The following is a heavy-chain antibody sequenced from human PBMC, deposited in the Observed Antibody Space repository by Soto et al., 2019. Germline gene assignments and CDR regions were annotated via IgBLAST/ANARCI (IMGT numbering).Heavy chain of an antibody. CDR3: AHRQAQGIGLAGTFDS. CDR2: IYWDDDK. Sequence: QITLKESGPTLVKPTQTLTLTCTFSGFSFSTTGVGVGWIRQPPGKALEWLALIYWDDDKRYSPSLKSRLTTPQDTSKNQVVLTMTNMDPVDTATYYCAHRQAQGIGLAGTFDSWGQGTLVTVSS. V-gene: IGHV2-5*02. D-gene: IGHD6-19*01. CDR1: GFSFSTTGVG. J-gene: IGHJ4*02.